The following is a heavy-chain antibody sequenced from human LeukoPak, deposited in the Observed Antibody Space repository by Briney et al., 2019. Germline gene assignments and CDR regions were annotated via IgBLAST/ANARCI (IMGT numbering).Heavy chain of an antibody. V-gene: IGHV3-23*01. J-gene: IGHJ4*02. D-gene: IGHD6-19*01. CDR2: ISGSGGST. CDR1: GFTFSSYA. Sequence: PGGSLRLSCAASGFTFSSYAMSWVRQAPGKGLGWVSAISGSGGSTYYADSVKGRFTISRDNSKNTLYLQMNSLRAEDTAVYYCAKQWLVRGLIDYWAREPWSPSPQ. CDR3: AKQWLVRGLIDY.